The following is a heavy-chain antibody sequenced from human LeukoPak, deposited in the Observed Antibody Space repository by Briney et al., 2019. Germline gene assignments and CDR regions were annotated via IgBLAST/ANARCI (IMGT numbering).Heavy chain of an antibody. V-gene: IGHV5-51*01. CDR3: ARRNRDLGLGFDY. CDR1: GYSSPTYW. CDR2: IYPGDSDT. Sequence: GQSLKISCKVSGYSSPTYWIGWVRQMPEKGLEWMGIIYPGDSDTRYSPSFQGQVTIAADKSISTAYLQWSSLKASDTAMFYCARRNRDLGLGFDYWGQGTLVTVSS. D-gene: IGHD2/OR15-2a*01. J-gene: IGHJ4*02.